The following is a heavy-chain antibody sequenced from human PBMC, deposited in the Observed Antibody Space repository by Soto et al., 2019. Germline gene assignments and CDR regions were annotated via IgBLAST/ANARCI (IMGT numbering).Heavy chain of an antibody. J-gene: IGHJ4*02. D-gene: IGHD3-3*01. CDR2: MNPNSGNT. V-gene: IGHV1-8*01. CDR1: GYTXTSYD. CDR3: ARRDFWSGYYTDY. Sequence: SXKVSCEASGYTXTSYDIHLVRQATGQGLEWMGWMNPNSGNTGYAQKFQVRVTITRNTSIITAYMELISLRSEDTAVYYCARRDFWSGYYTDYWGQGTLVTVSS.